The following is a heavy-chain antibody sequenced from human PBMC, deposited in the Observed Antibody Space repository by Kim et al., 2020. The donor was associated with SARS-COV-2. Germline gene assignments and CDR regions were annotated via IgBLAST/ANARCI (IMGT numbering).Heavy chain of an antibody. CDR3: VRGCVGWPFDL. CDR2: SA. Sequence: SAGYAGPVKGRFTISRDNAKKSLYLQMNGLRAEDTAVYHCVRGCVGWPFDLWGQGTRVTVSS. D-gene: IGHD2-15*01. V-gene: IGHV3-20*01. J-gene: IGHJ4*02.